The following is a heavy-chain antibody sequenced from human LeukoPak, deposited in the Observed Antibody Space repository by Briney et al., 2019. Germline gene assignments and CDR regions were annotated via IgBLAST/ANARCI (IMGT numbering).Heavy chain of an antibody. CDR2: MNPNSGKK. Sequence: ASVKFSCTASGYTFTSYDINWVRQATGQGLEWMGWMNPNSGKKGYAQKFQGRVTMTRNTSISTAYMELSSMRPEDTAVYYCAREKGLWSGSLMDVWGKGTTVTVSS. V-gene: IGHV1-8*01. CDR3: AREKGLWSGSLMDV. J-gene: IGHJ6*03. CDR1: GYTFTSYD. D-gene: IGHD3-3*01.